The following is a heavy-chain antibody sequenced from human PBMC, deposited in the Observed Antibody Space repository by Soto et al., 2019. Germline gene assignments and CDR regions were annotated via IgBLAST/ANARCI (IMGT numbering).Heavy chain of an antibody. CDR2: INAGNGNT. CDR1: GYTFTSYA. D-gene: IGHD5-12*01. J-gene: IGHJ4*02. V-gene: IGHV1-3*01. CDR3: GSGYDSLAPPY. Sequence: GAPVKVSCKASGYTFTSYAMHWVRQAPGQRLEWMGWINAGNGNTKYSQKFQGRVTITADESTSTAYMELSSLRSEDTAVYYCGSGYDSLAPPYWGQGTLVTVSS.